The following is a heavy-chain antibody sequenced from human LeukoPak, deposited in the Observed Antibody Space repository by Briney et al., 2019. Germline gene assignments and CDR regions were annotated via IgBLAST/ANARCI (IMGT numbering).Heavy chain of an antibody. D-gene: IGHD3-3*01. J-gene: IGHJ4*02. Sequence: GGSLRLSCAASGFTFSSYGMHWVRQAPGKGLEGGAVIWYDGSNKYYADSVKGRFTISRDNSKNTLYLQMNSLRAEDTAVYYCARERGIFGVVIPFDYWGQGTLVTVSS. CDR1: GFTFSSYG. V-gene: IGHV3-33*01. CDR3: ARERGIFGVVIPFDY. CDR2: IWYDGSNK.